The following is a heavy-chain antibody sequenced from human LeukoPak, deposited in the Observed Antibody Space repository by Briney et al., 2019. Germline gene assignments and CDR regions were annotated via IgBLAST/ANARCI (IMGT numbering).Heavy chain of an antibody. CDR2: IYYSGST. Sequence: PSETLSLTCTVSGGSISSGGYYWSWIRQHPGKGLEWIGYIYYSGSTYYNPSLKSRVTISVDTSKDQFSLKLSSVTAADTAVYYCARRGSLSEPFAEYFPHWGQGTLVTVSS. J-gene: IGHJ1*01. CDR3: ARRGSLSEPFAEYFPH. CDR1: GGSISSGGYY. D-gene: IGHD3-16*01. V-gene: IGHV4-31*03.